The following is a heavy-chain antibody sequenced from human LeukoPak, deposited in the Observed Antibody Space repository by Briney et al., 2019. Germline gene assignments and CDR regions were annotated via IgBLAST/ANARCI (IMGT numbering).Heavy chain of an antibody. CDR3: AVRGGDDSSGYYYY. CDR1: GGSISSSNW. J-gene: IGHJ4*02. V-gene: IGHV4-4*02. D-gene: IGHD3-22*01. Sequence: PSETLSLTCAVSGGSISSSNWWSWVRRPPGKGLEWIGEIYHSGSTNYNPSLKSRVTISVDKSKNQFSLKLSSVTAADTAVYYCAVRGGDDSSGYYYYWGQGTLVTVSS. CDR2: IYHSGST.